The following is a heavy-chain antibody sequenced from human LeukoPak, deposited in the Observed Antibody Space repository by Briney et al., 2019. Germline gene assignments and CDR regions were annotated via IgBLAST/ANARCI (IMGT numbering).Heavy chain of an antibody. J-gene: IGHJ4*02. D-gene: IGHD2/OR15-2a*01. Sequence: GGSLRLSCAASGFTFSSHWMHWVRHAPGKGLVWVSRINNDGSSTIYADFVKGRFTISRDNAKNTLYLQMNSLRAEDTAVYYCARLLGSTTSVDYWGQGTPVTVSS. CDR2: INNDGSST. CDR3: ARLLGSTTSVDY. V-gene: IGHV3-74*01. CDR1: GFTFSSHW.